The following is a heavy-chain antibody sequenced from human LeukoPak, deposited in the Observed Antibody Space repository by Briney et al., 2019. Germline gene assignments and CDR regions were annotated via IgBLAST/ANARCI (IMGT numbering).Heavy chain of an antibody. V-gene: IGHV4-59*01. D-gene: IGHD3-10*01. CDR1: GVSISSYY. J-gene: IGHJ4*02. CDR2: MYYSGNS. Sequence: PSETLSLTCTVSGVSISSYYWSWIRQPPGKGLEWIGYMYYSGNSKYNPSLKSRVTISADTSKNEFSLKLSSVTAADTAVYYCARVPNALGSYYPDYWGQGTLATVSS. CDR3: ARVPNALGSYYPDY.